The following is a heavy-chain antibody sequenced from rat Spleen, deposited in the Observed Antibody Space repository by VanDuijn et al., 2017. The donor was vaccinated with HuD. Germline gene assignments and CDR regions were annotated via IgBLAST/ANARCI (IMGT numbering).Heavy chain of an antibody. J-gene: IGHJ2*01. CDR2: ISSDGRRN. CDR3: ARLGGSYFDY. CDR1: GFTFSDYY. V-gene: IGHV5-29*01. Sequence: EVQLVESDGGLVQPGRSLKLSCAASGFTFSDYYMAWVRQAPAKGLEWVATISSDGRRNYYRDSVKGRFTISRDNAKSSLYLQMDSLRSEDTATYYCARLGGSYFDYWGQGVMVTVSS. D-gene: IGHD1-11*01.